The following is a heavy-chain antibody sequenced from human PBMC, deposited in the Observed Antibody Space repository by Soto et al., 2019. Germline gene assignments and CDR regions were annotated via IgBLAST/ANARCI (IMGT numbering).Heavy chain of an antibody. Sequence: GGSMRLSCAASGFTFSNYAMNWVRQAPGKGLEWVSTISSSGGSTYYADSVKGRFTVSRDNSKNTLYLQINSLRAEDTAVYYCARHPSTGSADGWGQGTLVPVSS. D-gene: IGHD3-9*01. CDR2: ISSSGGST. J-gene: IGHJ4*02. V-gene: IGHV3-23*01. CDR3: ARHPSTGSADG. CDR1: GFTFSNYA.